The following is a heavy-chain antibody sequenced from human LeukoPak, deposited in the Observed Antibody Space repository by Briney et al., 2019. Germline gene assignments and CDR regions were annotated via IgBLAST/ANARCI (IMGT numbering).Heavy chain of an antibody. D-gene: IGHD6-13*01. V-gene: IGHV3-74*01. CDR3: ARVAAAVPDQ. CDR2: IISDGSDT. Sequence: PGGSLRLSCAASGFTFSSYWMHWVRQAPGKGLVWVSRIISDGSDTSYADSVKGRFTISRDNAKNSLYLQMSSLRAEDTAVYYCARVAAAVPDQWGQGTLVTVSS. CDR1: GFTFSSYW. J-gene: IGHJ5*02.